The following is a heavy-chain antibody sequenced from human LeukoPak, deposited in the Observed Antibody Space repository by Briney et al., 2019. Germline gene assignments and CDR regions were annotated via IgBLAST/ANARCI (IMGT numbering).Heavy chain of an antibody. Sequence: ASVKVSCKTSGYTFTSYGISWVRQAPGQGLEWMGWISAYNGNTNYAQKLQGRVTMTTDTSTSTAYMELRSLRSDDTAVYYCARGCSSTSCYWSDYWGQGTLVTVSS. CDR2: ISAYNGNT. D-gene: IGHD2-2*01. J-gene: IGHJ4*02. V-gene: IGHV1-18*01. CDR3: ARGCSSTSCYWSDY. CDR1: GYTFTSYG.